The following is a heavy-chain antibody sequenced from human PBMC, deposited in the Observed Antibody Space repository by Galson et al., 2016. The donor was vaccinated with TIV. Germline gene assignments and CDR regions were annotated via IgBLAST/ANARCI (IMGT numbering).Heavy chain of an antibody. CDR1: GFTFSDYT. V-gene: IGHV3-21*06. Sequence: LRLSCAASGFTFSDYTMHWVRQAPGKGLEWVSSISGDSHFVDYADSLRGRFTISRDNAKNSLYLNMNSLRAEDTAVYFCVRHFVEDVAVVLVGTEATDYWGQGALVTVSS. D-gene: IGHD2-2*01. J-gene: IGHJ4*02. CDR2: ISGDSHFV. CDR3: VRHFVEDVAVVLVGTEATDY.